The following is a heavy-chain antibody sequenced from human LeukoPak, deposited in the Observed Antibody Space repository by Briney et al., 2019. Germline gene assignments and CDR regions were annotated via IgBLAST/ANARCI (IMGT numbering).Heavy chain of an antibody. V-gene: IGHV3-48*03. CDR3: ARDLVSGAYTFDV. Sequence: PGGSLRLSCSASGXTFSNYAMNWVRQAPGKGLEWVSYISNTGTTVYYADSVRGRFTFSRDNAKNSLYLQINSLRAEDTAVYYCARDLVSGAYTFDVWGQGTLVTVSS. CDR2: ISNTGTTV. D-gene: IGHD3-16*01. J-gene: IGHJ3*01. CDR1: GXTFSNYA.